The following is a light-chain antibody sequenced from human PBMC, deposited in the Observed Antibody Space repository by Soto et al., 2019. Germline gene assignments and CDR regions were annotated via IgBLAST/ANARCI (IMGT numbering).Light chain of an antibody. V-gene: IGLV2-11*01. CDR1: SSDVGGYNH. Sequence: QSALTQPRSVSGSPGQSVTISCTGTSSDVGGYNHVSWYQQHPGKAPKLLIYDVSKRPSGVPDRFSGSKSGNTASLTVSGLQAEDEADYYCSSYAGSSNVFGTGTKLTVL. CDR3: SSYAGSSNV. CDR2: DVS. J-gene: IGLJ1*01.